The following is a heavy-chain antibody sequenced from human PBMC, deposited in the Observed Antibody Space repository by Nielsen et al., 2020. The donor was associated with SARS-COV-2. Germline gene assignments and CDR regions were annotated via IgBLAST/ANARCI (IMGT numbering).Heavy chain of an antibody. Sequence: GGSLRLSCAASGFTFDDYGMSWVRQAPGKGLEWVSSIDFSSKYIFYADSVRGRFTISRDNTRKSLFLQMNSLRAEDTALYYCARGGRGHGFFDSWGQGTLVTVSS. CDR2: IDFSSKYI. V-gene: IGHV3-21*01. J-gene: IGHJ4*02. D-gene: IGHD3-10*01. CDR3: ARGGRGHGFFDS. CDR1: GFTFDDYG.